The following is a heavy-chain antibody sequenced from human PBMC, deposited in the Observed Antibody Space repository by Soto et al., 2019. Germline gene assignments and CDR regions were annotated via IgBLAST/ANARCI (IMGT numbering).Heavy chain of an antibody. Sequence: SQTLSLTCAISGDSVSSNSAAWNWVRQSPSRGLEWLGRTYYRSKWYDDYAVSVKSRITISPDTSKNQFSLHLKSVTPEDTAVYYCARGAGRGYCSGNTCYSPYHYYGMDVWGQGTTVTVSS. D-gene: IGHD2-15*01. V-gene: IGHV6-1*01. CDR1: GDSVSSNSAA. J-gene: IGHJ6*02. CDR2: TYYRSKWYD. CDR3: ARGAGRGYCSGNTCYSPYHYYGMDV.